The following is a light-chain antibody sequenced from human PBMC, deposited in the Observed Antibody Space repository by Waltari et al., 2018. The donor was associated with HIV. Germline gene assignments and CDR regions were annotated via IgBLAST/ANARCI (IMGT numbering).Light chain of an antibody. CDR2: DAS. CDR3: QQRGVWPLT. V-gene: IGKV3-11*01. CDR1: QRVSIY. Sequence: EIVVTQFPATLSSSPGERATLSCRVSQRVSIYFAWYRQKPGQAPRLLIYDASTRAAGIPTRFSGSGSETDFTLTISSLEPDDSAVYYCQQRGVWPLTFGQGTRLEIK. J-gene: IGKJ5*01.